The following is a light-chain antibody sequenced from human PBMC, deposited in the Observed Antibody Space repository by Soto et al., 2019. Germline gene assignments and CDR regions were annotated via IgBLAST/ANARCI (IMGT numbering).Light chain of an antibody. Sequence: DIQMTQSPSTLSASVGDRVTITCRASQSISSWLAWYQQKPGKAPKLLIYKASSLESGVPSRFSGSGSGAAFTLTISSLQPDDFATYYCQQYNSYPLTVGGGTKVEIK. V-gene: IGKV1-5*03. J-gene: IGKJ4*01. CDR3: QQYNSYPLT. CDR2: KAS. CDR1: QSISSW.